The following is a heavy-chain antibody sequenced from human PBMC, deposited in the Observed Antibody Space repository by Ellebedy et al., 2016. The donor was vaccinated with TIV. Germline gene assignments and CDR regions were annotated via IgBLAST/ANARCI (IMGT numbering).Heavy chain of an antibody. J-gene: IGHJ4*02. CDR3: AGDLDV. CDR1: GFTFSSYA. V-gene: IGHV3-74*01. CDR2: INNDGSST. D-gene: IGHD3-3*01. Sequence: PGGSLRLSCAASGFTFSSYAMNWVRQAPGEGLVWVARINNDGSSTNYADSVKGRFTISRDNAESILYLQMNSLRVEDTAMYYCAGDLDVWGQGILVTVSS.